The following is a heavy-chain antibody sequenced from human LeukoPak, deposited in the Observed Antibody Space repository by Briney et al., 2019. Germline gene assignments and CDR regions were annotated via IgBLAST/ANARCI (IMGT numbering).Heavy chain of an antibody. CDR2: VYHTGIS. V-gene: IGHV4-38-2*02. Sequence: PSETLSLTCTVSGYSISSAYYWGWIRQPPGQGLEWIGTVYHTGISYFNPSLKSRVSISMDTSNNQFSLSLSSVTAADTAVYYCVRDYYDTSANPYDRKFDYWGLGALVTVSS. CDR1: GYSISSAYY. D-gene: IGHD3-22*01. J-gene: IGHJ4*02. CDR3: VRDYYDTSANPYDRKFDY.